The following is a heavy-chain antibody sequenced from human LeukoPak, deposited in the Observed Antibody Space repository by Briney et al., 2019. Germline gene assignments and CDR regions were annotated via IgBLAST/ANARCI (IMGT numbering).Heavy chain of an antibody. J-gene: IGHJ4*02. CDR3: ARGLWFGELLFDY. D-gene: IGHD3-10*01. V-gene: IGHV4-59*01. CDR1: GGSISSYH. Sequence: SETLSLTCTVSGGSISSYHWSWIRQPPGKGLEWIGYIYYSGSTNYNPSLKSRVTISVDTSKNQFSLKLSSVTAADTAVYYCARGLWFGELLFDYWGQGTLVTVSS. CDR2: IYYSGST.